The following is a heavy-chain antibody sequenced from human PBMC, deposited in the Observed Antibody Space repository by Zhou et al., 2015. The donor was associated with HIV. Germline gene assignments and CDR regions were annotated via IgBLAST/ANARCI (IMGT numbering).Heavy chain of an antibody. D-gene: IGHD3-16*02. CDR1: GFTFSSHS. CDR3: ARYLGWGNYRFTFDF. J-gene: IGHJ4*02. CDR2: ISSSSSYI. Sequence: EVQLVESGGTLVQPGGSLRLSCAASGFTFSSHSLNWVRQAPGKGLEWVSSISSSSSYIYYADSVKGRFTISRDNAKKSLYLQMNSLRAEDTAVYYCARYLGWGNYRFTFDFWGLGTLVTVSS. V-gene: IGHV3-21*01.